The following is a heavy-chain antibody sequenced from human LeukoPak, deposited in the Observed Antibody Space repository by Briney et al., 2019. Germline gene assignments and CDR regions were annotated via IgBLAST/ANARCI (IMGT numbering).Heavy chain of an antibody. CDR2: IKGDGSDN. D-gene: IGHD1-26*01. CDR1: GFTFSSHW. J-gene: IGHJ4*02. V-gene: IGHV3-7*04. CDR3: ARDLGYYRADY. Sequence: GGSLRLSCVASGFTFSSHWMSWVRQAPGKGLEWVGNIKGDGSDNHYVDSVRGRFTISRDNAKNSLYLQMNSLRAEDTAVYYCARDLGYYRADYWGQGTLVTVSS.